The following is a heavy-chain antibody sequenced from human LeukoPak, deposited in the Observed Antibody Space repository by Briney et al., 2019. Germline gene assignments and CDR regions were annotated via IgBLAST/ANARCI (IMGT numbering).Heavy chain of an antibody. D-gene: IGHD2-2*02. V-gene: IGHV3-7*01. Sequence: GGSLRLSCAASGFTFSSYWMSWVRQAPGKGLEWVANIKQDGSEKYYVDSVKGRFTISRDNAKNSLYLQMNSLRAEDTAVYYCARDAGYCSSTSCYRDRFDYWGQGTLVTVSS. CDR2: IKQDGSEK. CDR1: GFTFSSYW. CDR3: ARDAGYCSSTSCYRDRFDY. J-gene: IGHJ4*02.